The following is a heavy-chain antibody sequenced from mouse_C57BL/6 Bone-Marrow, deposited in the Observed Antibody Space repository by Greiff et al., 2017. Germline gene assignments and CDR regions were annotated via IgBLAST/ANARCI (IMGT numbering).Heavy chain of an antibody. CDR1: GYSFTSYY. Sequence: QVQLQQSGPELVKPGASVKLSCKASGYSFTSYYLHWVKQRPGQGLEWIGMIPPNSGSTNYNEKFKSKATLTVDTSSSTAYMQLSSLTSEDAAVYYCARRAIVTTRYYAMDYWGQGTTVTVSS. J-gene: IGHJ4*01. CDR3: ARRAIVTTRYYAMDY. D-gene: IGHD2-5*01. CDR2: IPPNSGST. V-gene: IGHV1-64*01.